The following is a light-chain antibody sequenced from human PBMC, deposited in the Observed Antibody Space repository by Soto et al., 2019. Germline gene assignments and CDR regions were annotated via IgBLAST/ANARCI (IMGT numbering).Light chain of an antibody. J-gene: IGLJ2*01. CDR3: CSYAGSDTFVV. Sequence: QSVLTQPRSVSGSPGQSVTISCTGTSSDVGGYNYVSWYQQHPGKAPKLMISDVSKRPSGVPDRFSGSKSGNTASLTISGLQAEDEADYYCCSYAGSDTFVVFGGGTKLTVL. CDR1: SSDVGGYNY. V-gene: IGLV2-11*01. CDR2: DVS.